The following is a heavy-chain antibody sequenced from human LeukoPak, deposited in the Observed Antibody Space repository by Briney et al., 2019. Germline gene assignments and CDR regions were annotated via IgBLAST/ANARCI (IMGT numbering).Heavy chain of an antibody. V-gene: IGHV4-59*01. CDR2: IYYTGTT. CDR3: ARGEDFERSYLAY. D-gene: IGHD3-9*01. Sequence: SETLSLTCSVSGGSISIYYWTWIRQIPGKGLEWIGYIYYTGTTNYNPLFESRATISVDTSKNQFSLKLTSVTAADTAVYFCARGEDFERSYLAYWGQGTLVTVSS. CDR1: GGSISIYY. J-gene: IGHJ4*02.